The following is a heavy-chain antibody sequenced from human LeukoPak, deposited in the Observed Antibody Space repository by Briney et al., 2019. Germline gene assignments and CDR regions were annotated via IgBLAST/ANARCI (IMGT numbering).Heavy chain of an antibody. CDR3: ARDTLGEGEDANYAVYYFDH. CDR2: DGSGT. J-gene: IGHJ4*02. Sequence: GGSLRLSCAVSGFTFSGHWMFWVRQAPGKGLEWVSSDGSGTGYTDSVKGRFTVSRDNARNALYLQMNSLRADDTAVYYCARDTLGEGEDANYAVYYFDHWGQGTVVTVSS. D-gene: IGHD4/OR15-4a*01. CDR1: GFTFSGHW. V-gene: IGHV3-74*01.